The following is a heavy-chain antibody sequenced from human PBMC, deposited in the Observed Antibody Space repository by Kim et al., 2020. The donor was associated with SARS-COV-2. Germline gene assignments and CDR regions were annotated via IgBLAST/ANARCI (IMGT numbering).Heavy chain of an antibody. CDR3: AKGQLMRFQYYYYYMDV. V-gene: IGHV3-43*02. CDR2: ITGDGSST. J-gene: IGHJ6*03. CDR1: GFAFENYV. Sequence: GGSLRLSCATSGFAFENYVMHWVRQAPGKGLEWLSLITGDGSSTFYSDAVRGRFTISRDNSNNSLYLQMNSLSVADTALYYCAKGQLMRFQYYYYYMDV. D-gene: IGHD3-16*01.